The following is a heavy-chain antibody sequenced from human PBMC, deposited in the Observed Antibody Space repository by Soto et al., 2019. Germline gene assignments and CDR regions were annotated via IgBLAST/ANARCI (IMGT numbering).Heavy chain of an antibody. Sequence: QVQLVESGGGVVQPGTSLRLACAASGFTLSNIGMQWVRQAPGKGLEWVAVISAGGNTKYYADSVKGRFTISRDNSKNKIFLQMNSLGTEDTAVYYCAKESGGERDAAYFDLWGQGTLVTVSA. CDR2: ISAGGNTK. D-gene: IGHD2-21*01. V-gene: IGHV3-30*18. J-gene: IGHJ4*02. CDR3: AKESGGERDAAYFDL. CDR1: GFTLSNIG.